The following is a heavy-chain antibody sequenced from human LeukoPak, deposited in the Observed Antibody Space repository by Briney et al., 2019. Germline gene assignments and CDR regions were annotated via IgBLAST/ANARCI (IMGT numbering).Heavy chain of an antibody. CDR2: IYYSGST. Sequence: PSETLSLTCTVSGGSISSTSYYWGWIRRPPGKGLEWIGSIYYSGSTYYNPSLKSRVTVSVDTSTNQFSLMLSSVTAADTAVYYCVRGSTLRHYQYWGQGTLVTVSS. CDR3: VRGSTLRHYQY. V-gene: IGHV4-39*01. CDR1: GGSISSTSYY. D-gene: IGHD3-16*01. J-gene: IGHJ4*02.